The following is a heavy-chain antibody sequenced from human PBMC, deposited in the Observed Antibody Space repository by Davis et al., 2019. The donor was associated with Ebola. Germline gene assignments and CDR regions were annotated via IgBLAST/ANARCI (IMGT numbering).Heavy chain of an antibody. CDR1: GFTSSSSW. V-gene: IGHV3-7*01. J-gene: IGHJ4*02. CDR3: AKDLVVVTAILDY. CDR2: IKQDGSEK. D-gene: IGHD2-21*02. Sequence: PGGSLRLSCAASGFTSSSSWMSWVRQAPGKGLEWVANIKQDGSEKYYVDSVKGRFTISRDNSKNTLYLQMNSLRPEDMAVYYCAKDLVVVTAILDYWGQGTLVTVSS.